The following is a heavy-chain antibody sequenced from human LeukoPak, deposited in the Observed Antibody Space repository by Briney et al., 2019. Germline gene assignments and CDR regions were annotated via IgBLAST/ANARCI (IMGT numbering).Heavy chain of an antibody. D-gene: IGHD2-2*01. J-gene: IGHJ4*02. CDR1: GFTFSNAW. Sequence: GGPLRLSCAASGFTFSNAWMSWVRQAPGKGLEWVSAISGSGGSTYYADSVKGRFTISRDNSKNTLYLQMNSLRAEDTAVYYCAKDAPVNIVVVPAANSWGQGTLVTVSS. CDR3: AKDAPVNIVVVPAANS. V-gene: IGHV3-23*01. CDR2: ISGSGGST.